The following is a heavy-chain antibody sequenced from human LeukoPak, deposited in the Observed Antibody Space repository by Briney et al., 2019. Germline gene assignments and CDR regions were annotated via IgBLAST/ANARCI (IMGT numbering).Heavy chain of an antibody. CDR3: VRNPGYCSDSSCYSNEMDV. Sequence: GGSLRLSCAASGFTFSNYTMNWVRQAQGEGLEWVSSISSGGSYIFYADSVEGRFTISRDNAGDSLYLQKNSLRAEDTAVYYCVRNPGYCSDSSCYSNEMDVWGKGTTVTVSS. CDR2: ISSGGSYI. D-gene: IGHD2-2*02. J-gene: IGHJ6*04. V-gene: IGHV3-21*01. CDR1: GFTFSNYT.